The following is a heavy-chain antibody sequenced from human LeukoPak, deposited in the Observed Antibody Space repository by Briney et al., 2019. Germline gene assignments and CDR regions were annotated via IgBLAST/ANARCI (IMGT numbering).Heavy chain of an antibody. CDR1: GFTFSSYA. CDR2: ISGSGGST. D-gene: IGHD2-8*01. CDR3: AKMIRYCTNGVCPFDY. Sequence: GGSLRLSCAASGFTFSSYAMSWVRQAPGKGLEWVSAISGSGGSTYYADSVKGRFTISRDNSKNTLYLQMNSLRAGDTAVYYCAKMIRYCTNGVCPFDYWGQGTLVTVSS. V-gene: IGHV3-23*01. J-gene: IGHJ4*02.